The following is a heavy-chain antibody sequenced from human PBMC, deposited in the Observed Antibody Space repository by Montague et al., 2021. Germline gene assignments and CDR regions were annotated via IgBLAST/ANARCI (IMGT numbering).Heavy chain of an antibody. CDR2: FYSGGNT. Sequence: SATLSLTCTVSGGSISSTSHYWDWIRQPPGKGLEWIGTFYSGGNTYYNPALKSRVSISADTSNSQFSLKLHSVTAADTAVYFCARARITGTTTPLDYWGQGALVIVSS. V-gene: IGHV4-39*01. J-gene: IGHJ4*02. CDR1: GGSISSTSHY. CDR3: ARARITGTTTPLDY. D-gene: IGHD1/OR15-1a*01.